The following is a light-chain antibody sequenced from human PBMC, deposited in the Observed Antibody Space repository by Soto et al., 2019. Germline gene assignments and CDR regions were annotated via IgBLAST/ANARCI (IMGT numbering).Light chain of an antibody. Sequence: DIQMTQSPSTLSASVGDRVTITCRASQSINTWLAWYQQKPGKAPKLLIYDAFSLESGVPSRFSGSGSGTEFTLTISSLQSDDFATYYCQQYNSYSWTFGQGTKVDIK. V-gene: IGKV1-5*01. CDR1: QSINTW. CDR3: QQYNSYSWT. CDR2: DAF. J-gene: IGKJ1*01.